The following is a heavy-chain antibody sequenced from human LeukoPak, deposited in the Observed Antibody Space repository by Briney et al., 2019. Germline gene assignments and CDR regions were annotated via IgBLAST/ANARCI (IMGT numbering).Heavy chain of an antibody. V-gene: IGHV3-66*02. Sequence: PGGSLRLSCAASGFTVSSNHMSWVRQAPGKGLEWVSVICSGGSTYYADSVKGRFSISRDSSNNTLYLLMNSLRAEDTAVYYCARSRGDIVITENGMDVGGQGTPVTVSS. D-gene: IGHD5-12*01. CDR1: GFTVSSNH. J-gene: IGHJ6*02. CDR3: ARSRGDIVITENGMDV. CDR2: ICSGGST.